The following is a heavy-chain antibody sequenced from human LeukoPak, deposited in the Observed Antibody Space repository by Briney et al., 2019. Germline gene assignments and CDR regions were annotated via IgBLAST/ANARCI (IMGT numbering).Heavy chain of an antibody. D-gene: IGHD3-22*01. CDR1: GYTFTGYY. CDR3: ARAKDYYDSSGSKAYAFDI. J-gene: IGHJ3*02. V-gene: IGHV1-3*03. CDR2: INAGNGNT. Sequence: ASVKVSCKASGYTFTGYYMHWVRQAPGQRLEWMGWINAGNGNTKYSQEFQGRVTITRDTSASTAYMELSSLRSEDMAVYYCARAKDYYDSSGSKAYAFDIWGQGTMVTVSS.